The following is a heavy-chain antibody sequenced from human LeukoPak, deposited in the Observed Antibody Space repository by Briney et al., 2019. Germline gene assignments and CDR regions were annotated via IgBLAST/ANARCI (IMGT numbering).Heavy chain of an antibody. V-gene: IGHV1-69*13. D-gene: IGHD1-26*01. CDR1: GGTFSSYA. CDR2: IIPIFGTA. Sequence: SVKVSCKASGGTFSSYAISWVRQAPGQGLEWMGGIIPIFGTANYAQKFQGRVTITADESTSTAYMELSSLRSEDTAVYYCARVASGSYFFGGFFDYWGQGTLVTVSS. CDR3: ARVASGSYFFGGFFDY. J-gene: IGHJ4*02.